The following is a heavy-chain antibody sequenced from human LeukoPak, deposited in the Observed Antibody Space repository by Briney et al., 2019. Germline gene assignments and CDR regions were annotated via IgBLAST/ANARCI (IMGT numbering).Heavy chain of an antibody. D-gene: IGHD5-12*01. J-gene: IGHJ6*03. CDR1: GGSFSGYY. CDR3: ARASGYGFYYYYYRDV. Sequence: SETLSLTCAVYGGSFSGYYWSWIRQPPGKGLEWIGEINHSGSTNYNPSLKSRVTISVDTSKNQFSLKLSSVTAADTAVYYCARASGYGFYYYYYRDVWGKGTTVTVSS. CDR2: INHSGST. V-gene: IGHV4-34*01.